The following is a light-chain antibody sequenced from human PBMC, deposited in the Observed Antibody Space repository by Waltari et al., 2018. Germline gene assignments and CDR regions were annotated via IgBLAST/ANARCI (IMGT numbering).Light chain of an antibody. CDR3: LQYDAFTWA. CDR2: KAS. Sequence: DIQMTQSPSTLSAYVGDRVTMTCRATQNIGTSLAWYQQKPGKAPSLLIYKASSLQGDVPSRFSVSGSGTVFTLTISSLQPDDFATYHCLQYDAFTWAFGQGTRVEIK. V-gene: IGKV1-5*03. CDR1: QNIGTS. J-gene: IGKJ1*01.